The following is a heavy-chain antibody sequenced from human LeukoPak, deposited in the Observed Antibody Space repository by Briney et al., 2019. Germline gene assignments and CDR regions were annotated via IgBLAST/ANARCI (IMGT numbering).Heavy chain of an antibody. V-gene: IGHV4-39*07. CDR1: GGSISSSSYY. J-gene: IGHJ4*02. Sequence: SETLSLTCTVSGGSISSSSYYWGWIRQPPGKGLEWIGSIYYSGSTYYNPSLKSRVTISVDTSKNQFSLKLSSVTAADTAVYYCAREEETYSSSCFDYWGQGTLVTVSS. CDR2: IYYSGST. CDR3: AREEETYSSSCFDY. D-gene: IGHD6-6*01.